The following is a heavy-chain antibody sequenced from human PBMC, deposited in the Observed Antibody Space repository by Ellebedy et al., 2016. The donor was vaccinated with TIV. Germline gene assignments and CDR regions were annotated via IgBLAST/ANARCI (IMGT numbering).Heavy chain of an antibody. CDR3: ARGQWLVFPSFDY. CDR2: IYSGGST. D-gene: IGHD6-19*01. Sequence: PGGSLRLSCAASGFTVSSKYMSWVRQAPGKGLEWVAVIYSGGSTYYADSVKGRFTISRDNSKNTLYLQLNSLRAEDTAVYYCARGQWLVFPSFDYWGQGTLVTVSS. J-gene: IGHJ4*02. V-gene: IGHV3-66*01. CDR1: GFTVSSKY.